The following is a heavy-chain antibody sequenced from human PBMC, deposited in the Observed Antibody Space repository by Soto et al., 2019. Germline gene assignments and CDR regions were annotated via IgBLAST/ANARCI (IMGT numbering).Heavy chain of an antibody. J-gene: IGHJ6*02. Sequence: PGGSLRLSCAASGFTFSSYGMHWVRQAPGKGLEWVAVIWYDGSNKYYADSVKGRFTISRDNSKNTLYLQMNSLRAEDTAVYYCAREVPAAIYGYGMDVWGQGTTVTVSS. CDR3: AREVPAAIYGYGMDV. V-gene: IGHV3-33*01. D-gene: IGHD2-2*01. CDR1: GFTFSSYG. CDR2: IWYDGSNK.